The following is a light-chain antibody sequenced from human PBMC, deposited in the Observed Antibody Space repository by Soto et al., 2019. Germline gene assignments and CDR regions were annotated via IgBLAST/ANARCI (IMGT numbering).Light chain of an antibody. Sequence: QSVLTQPPSVSAAPGQKVTISCSGSSSNIGNNYVSWYQQLPGTAPKLLIYENNKRPSGIPDRFSGSKSGTSATLGITGLQTGDEADYYCGTWDKRRRAGVFGGGTKLTVL. V-gene: IGLV1-51*01. J-gene: IGLJ3*02. CDR3: GTWDKRRRAGV. CDR2: ENN. CDR1: SSNIGNNY.